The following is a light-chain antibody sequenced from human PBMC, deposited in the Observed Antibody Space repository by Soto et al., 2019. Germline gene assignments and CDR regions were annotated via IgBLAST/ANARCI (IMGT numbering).Light chain of an antibody. CDR1: QSVDSAF. J-gene: IGKJ1*01. V-gene: IGKV3-20*01. CDR2: GAS. Sequence: EIVLTQSPGSLSLSLGERATLSCRASQSVDSAFFAWYQQKPGQPPRLLMYGASRRATGIPDGFSGSGSGTDFTLTIRRLEPEDFAVYYCQQYASSLTFGQGTKVEI. CDR3: QQYASSLT.